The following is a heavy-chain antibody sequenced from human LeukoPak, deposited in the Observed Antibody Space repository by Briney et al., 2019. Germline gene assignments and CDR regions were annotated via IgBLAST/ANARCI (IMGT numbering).Heavy chain of an antibody. Sequence: PGRSLRLSCAASGVTFSSYGMHWVRQAPGKGLEWGAVISNDGSNKHYADSVKGRFTISRDNSKNTLYLQMNSLRAEDTAVYYCARGGDSSYYGDYWGQGTLVTVSS. CDR2: ISNDGSNK. CDR3: ARGGDSSYYGDY. V-gene: IGHV3-30*03. CDR1: GVTFSSYG. D-gene: IGHD3-22*01. J-gene: IGHJ4*02.